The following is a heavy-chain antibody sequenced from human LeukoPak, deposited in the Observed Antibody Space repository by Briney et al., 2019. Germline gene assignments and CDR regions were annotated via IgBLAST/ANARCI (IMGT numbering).Heavy chain of an antibody. J-gene: IGHJ4*02. D-gene: IGHD6-19*01. CDR3: ARDSGSGWYNCFDY. Sequence: PGRSLRLSCAASGFTFSSYGMHWVRQAPGKGLEWVAVIWYDGSNKYYADSVKGRFTISRDNSKNTLYLQMNSLRAEDTAVYYCARDSGSGWYNCFDYWGQGTLVTVSS. CDR2: IWYDGSNK. V-gene: IGHV3-33*01. CDR1: GFTFSSYG.